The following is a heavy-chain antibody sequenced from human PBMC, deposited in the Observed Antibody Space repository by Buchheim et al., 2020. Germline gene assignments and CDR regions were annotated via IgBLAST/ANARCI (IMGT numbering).Heavy chain of an antibody. CDR3: METGTSSDS. V-gene: IGHV3-73*02. D-gene: IGHD1-7*01. CDR1: GFTFSGSD. Sequence: EVQLVESGGGLVQPGGSLTLSCVASGFTFSGSDIHWVRQASGKRLEWVGLIRGEANSYATIYGASMKVRITIARANSKNTAYLQMNSLKTEDTAVYYCMETGTSSDSWGQGTL. CDR2: IRGEANSYAT. J-gene: IGHJ4*02.